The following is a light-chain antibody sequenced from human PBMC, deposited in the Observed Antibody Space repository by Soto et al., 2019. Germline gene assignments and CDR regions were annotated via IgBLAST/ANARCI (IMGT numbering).Light chain of an antibody. V-gene: IGKV3-20*01. CDR2: GAS. CDR1: QSVSSSY. J-gene: IGKJ2*02. CDR3: QQYGSSPST. Sequence: EIVLTQSPGTLSLSPGERATLSWRASQSVSSSYLAWYQQKPGQAPRLLIYGASSRATGIPDRFSGSGSGTDFTLTISRLEPADFAVYYCQQYGSSPSTFGQGTKLEIK.